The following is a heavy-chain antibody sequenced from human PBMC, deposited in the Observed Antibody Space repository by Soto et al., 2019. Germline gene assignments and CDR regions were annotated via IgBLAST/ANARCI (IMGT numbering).Heavy chain of an antibody. CDR3: ARVQIVGTH. J-gene: IGHJ1*01. D-gene: IGHD3-22*01. CDR1: GFTFSNYA. Sequence: GGSLRLSCAASGFTFSNYAMSWVRQAPGKGLEWVSRINSDGSSTSYADSVKGRFTISRDNAKNTLYLQRNSLRAEDTAVYYCARVQIVGTHWGQGTLVTVSS. V-gene: IGHV3-74*01. CDR2: INSDGSST.